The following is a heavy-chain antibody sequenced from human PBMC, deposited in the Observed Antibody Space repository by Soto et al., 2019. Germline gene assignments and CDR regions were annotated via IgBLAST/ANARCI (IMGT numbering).Heavy chain of an antibody. CDR1: GFTFSSYW. CDR3: ARDEIPVTIFGVVIAYYYGMDV. V-gene: IGHV3-74*01. Sequence: EVQLVESGGGLVQPGGSLRLSCAASGFTFSSYWMHWVRQAPGKGLVWVSRINSDGSSTSYADSVKGRFTISRDNAKKTLNLQMNSLRAEDTAVYYCARDEIPVTIFGVVIAYYYGMDVWGQGTTVTVSS. D-gene: IGHD3-3*01. CDR2: INSDGSST. J-gene: IGHJ6*02.